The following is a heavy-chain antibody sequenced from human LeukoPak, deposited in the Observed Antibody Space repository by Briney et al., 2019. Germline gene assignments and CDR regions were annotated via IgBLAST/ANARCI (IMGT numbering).Heavy chain of an antibody. Sequence: SETLSLTCAVYGGSFSSYYWSWIRQPPGKGLEWIGYIYYSGSTNYNPSLKSRVTISVDTSKNQFSLKLSSVTAADTAVYYCARSTGSYFYFDYWGQGTLVTVSS. CDR2: IYYSGST. V-gene: IGHV4-59*01. D-gene: IGHD1-26*01. CDR1: GGSFSSYY. CDR3: ARSTGSYFYFDY. J-gene: IGHJ4*02.